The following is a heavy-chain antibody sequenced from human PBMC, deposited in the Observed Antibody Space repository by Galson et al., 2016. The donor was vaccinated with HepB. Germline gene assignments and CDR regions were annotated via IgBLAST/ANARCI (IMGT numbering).Heavy chain of an antibody. V-gene: IGHV1-69*13. CDR3: ARVLDTALVVLGH. CDR2: IIPIFGTA. D-gene: IGHD5-18*01. CDR1: GGTFSSYA. Sequence: SVKVSCKASGGTFSSYAISWVRQAPGQGLEWMGVIIPIFGTANYAQKFQGRVTITADESTSTAYMDLSSLRSDDTAVYYCARVLDTALVVLGHWGQGTLVTVSS. J-gene: IGHJ4*02.